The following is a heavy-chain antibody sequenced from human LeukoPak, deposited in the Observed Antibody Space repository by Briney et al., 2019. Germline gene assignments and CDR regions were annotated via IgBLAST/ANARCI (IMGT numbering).Heavy chain of an antibody. V-gene: IGHV3-53*01. J-gene: IGHJ4*02. CDR3: ARDRGDWGFDF. CDR2: FYSGGST. D-gene: IGHD3-10*01. CDR1: GFTVSSNY. Sequence: GGSLRLSCAASGFTVSSNYMSWVRQAPGKGLEWVSVFYSGGSTYYADSVKGRFTISRDNYQNTLYIQMNSLRAEDTAVYYCARDRGDWGFDFWGQGTLVTVSS.